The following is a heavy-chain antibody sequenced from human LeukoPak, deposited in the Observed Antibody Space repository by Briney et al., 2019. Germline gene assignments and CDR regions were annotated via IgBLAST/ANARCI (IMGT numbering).Heavy chain of an antibody. D-gene: IGHD3-22*01. J-gene: IGHJ4*02. Sequence: SETLSLTCTVSGGSISSYYWSWIRQPPGKGLEWIGYIYYSGSTNYNPSLTSRVTISVDTSKNQFSLKLSSVTAADTAVYYCARHGHLYYYDSSGLDYWGQGTLVTVSS. CDR1: GGSISSYY. CDR2: IYYSGST. CDR3: ARHGHLYYYDSSGLDY. V-gene: IGHV4-59*08.